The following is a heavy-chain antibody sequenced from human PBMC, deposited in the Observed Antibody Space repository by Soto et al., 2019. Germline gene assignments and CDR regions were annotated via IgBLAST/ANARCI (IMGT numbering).Heavy chain of an antibody. D-gene: IGHD6-19*01. CDR3: ASRTSGWYFDY. Sequence: EVQLLESGGGLVQPGGSLRLSCTASGFTFSSYAMSWVRQAPGKGLEWVSVISGSGGSTYYADSVKGRFTISRDNSKNTLYLQMNSLRAEDTAVYYCASRTSGWYFDYRGQGTLVTVSS. CDR1: GFTFSSYA. CDR2: ISGSGGST. V-gene: IGHV3-23*01. J-gene: IGHJ4*02.